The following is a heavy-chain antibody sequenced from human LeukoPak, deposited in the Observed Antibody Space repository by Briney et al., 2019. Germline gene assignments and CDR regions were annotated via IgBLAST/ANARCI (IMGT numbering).Heavy chain of an antibody. CDR3: ARGPLAVAGSPLFY. Sequence: ASVKVSCKASGYTFTNYGITWVRQAPGQGLEWMGWISAYNGNTNYAQKVQGRVTLTTDTSTSTAYTELTRLRPDDTAVYYCARGPLAVAGSPLFYRGQGTLVTVSS. D-gene: IGHD6-13*01. J-gene: IGHJ4*02. CDR1: GYTFTNYG. V-gene: IGHV1-18*01. CDR2: ISAYNGNT.